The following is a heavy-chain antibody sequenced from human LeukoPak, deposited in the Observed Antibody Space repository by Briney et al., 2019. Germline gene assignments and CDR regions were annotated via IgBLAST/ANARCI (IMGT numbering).Heavy chain of an antibody. CDR2: IRSKTYGGTT. CDR1: GLTIGDDA. Sequence: GGSLRLSCTTSGLTIGDDAVSWVRQAPGKGLEWIGFIRSKTYGGTTEYAASVNGRFTISRDDSKSIAYLQMNSLKTEDTAVYYCTRTYSSSWSWYFDYWGQGALVTVSS. CDR3: TRTYSSSWSWYFDY. D-gene: IGHD6-13*01. V-gene: IGHV3-49*04. J-gene: IGHJ4*02.